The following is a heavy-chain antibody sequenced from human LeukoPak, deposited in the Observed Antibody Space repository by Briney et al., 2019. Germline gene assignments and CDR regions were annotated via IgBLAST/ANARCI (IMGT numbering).Heavy chain of an antibody. CDR2: INPNSGGT. CDR1: GYTFTDYY. D-gene: IGHD3-10*01. CDR3: ARLNVVRGLYYFDY. Sequence: ASVKVSCKASGYTFTDYYIHWVRQAPGQGLEWMGWINPNSGGTDYAQKFQGRVTMTRDTSISTAYMELSRVRADDTAVYYCARLNVVRGLYYFDYWGQGTQVTVSS. V-gene: IGHV1-2*02. J-gene: IGHJ4*02.